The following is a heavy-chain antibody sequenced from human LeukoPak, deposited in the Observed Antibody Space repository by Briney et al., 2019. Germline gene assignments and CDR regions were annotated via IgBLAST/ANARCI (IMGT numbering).Heavy chain of an antibody. Sequence: ASVKVSCKASGYTFTGYYMHWVRQAPGQGLEWMGWISAYNGNTNYAQKLQGRVTMTTDTSTSTAYMELRSLRSDDTAVYYCARQSERWELLIREWGQGTLVTVSS. CDR2: ISAYNGNT. CDR3: ARQSERWELLIRE. V-gene: IGHV1-18*04. D-gene: IGHD1-26*01. CDR1: GYTFTGYY. J-gene: IGHJ4*02.